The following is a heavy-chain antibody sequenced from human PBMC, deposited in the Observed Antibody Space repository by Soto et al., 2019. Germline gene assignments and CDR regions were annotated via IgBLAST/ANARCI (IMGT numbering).Heavy chain of an antibody. D-gene: IGHD3-3*01. V-gene: IGHV4-4*07. Sequence: ASLSLNCTVRGGGISTYYWTWIRQPAGKGLEWIGRIYSSGSTKYNPSLQSRVTMSLDTSNNQFSLRLTSVTAADTAVYYCARGQRFSDWFDPWGQGTLVTVSS. CDR2: IYSSGST. CDR3: ARGQRFSDWFDP. CDR1: GGGISTYY. J-gene: IGHJ5*02.